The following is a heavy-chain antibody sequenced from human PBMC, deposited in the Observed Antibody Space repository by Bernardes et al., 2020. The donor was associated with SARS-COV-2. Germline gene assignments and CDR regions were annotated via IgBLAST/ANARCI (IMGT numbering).Heavy chain of an antibody. CDR3: ARLSGDY. V-gene: IGHV3-21*01. CDR2: ISSNSNYV. D-gene: IGHD3-10*01. J-gene: IGHJ4*02. CDR1: GFTFDDYA. Sequence: GGSLRLSCAASGFTFDDYAMHWVRQAPGKGLEWVSGISSNSNYVYYADSVKGRFTISRDNAKNSLYLQMNSLRAEDTAVYYCARLSGDYWGQGTLVTVSS.